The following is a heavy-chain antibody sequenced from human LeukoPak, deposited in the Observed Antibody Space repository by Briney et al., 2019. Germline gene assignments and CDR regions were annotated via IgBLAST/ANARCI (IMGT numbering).Heavy chain of an antibody. CDR1: GFSLTTTGVG. CDR3: AQYPYYGDDYDAFDI. V-gene: IGHV2-5*01. D-gene: IGHD4-17*01. CDR2: IYWNNDK. Sequence: SGPTLVKPTQTLTLTCTFSGFSLTTTGVGVGWVRQSPGKALEWLTTIYWNNDKRYSPSLKSRLTITKDTSKNQVDLTMTNMDPVDTATYYCAQYPYYGDDYDAFDIWGQGTMVTVSS. J-gene: IGHJ3*02.